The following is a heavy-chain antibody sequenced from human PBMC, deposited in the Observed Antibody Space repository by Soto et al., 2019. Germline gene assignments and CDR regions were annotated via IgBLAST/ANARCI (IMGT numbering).Heavy chain of an antibody. CDR1: GGTFSSYA. D-gene: IGHD6-6*01. CDR2: IIPIFGTA. V-gene: IGHV1-69*06. Sequence: ASVKVSCKASGGTFSSYAISWVRQAPGQGLEWMGGIIPIFGTANYAQKFQGRVTITADKSTSTAYMELSSLRSEDTAVYYCARESARPDYYYYGMDVWGQGTTVTVS. J-gene: IGHJ6*02. CDR3: ARESARPDYYYYGMDV.